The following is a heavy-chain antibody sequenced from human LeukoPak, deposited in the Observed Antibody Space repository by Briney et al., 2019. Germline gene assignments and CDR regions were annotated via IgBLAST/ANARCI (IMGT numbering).Heavy chain of an antibody. V-gene: IGHV3-9*01. J-gene: IGHJ3*02. Sequence: GRSLRLSCAASGFTFDDYAMHWVRQAPGKGLEWVSGISWNSGSIGYADSVKGRFTISRDNAKNSLYLQMNSLRAEDTALYYCAHLPYGSGSYSSDAFDIWGQGTMVTVSS. CDR3: AHLPYGSGSYSSDAFDI. CDR1: GFTFDDYA. CDR2: ISWNSGSI. D-gene: IGHD3-10*01.